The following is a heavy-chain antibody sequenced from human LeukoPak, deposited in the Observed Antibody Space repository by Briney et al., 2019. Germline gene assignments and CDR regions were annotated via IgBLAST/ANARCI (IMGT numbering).Heavy chain of an antibody. Sequence: GGSLRLSCTASGFTFGDYAMSWVRQAPGKGLEWVGFIRSKAYGGTTGYAASVKGRFTISRDDSKSIAYLQMNSLKTEDTAVYYCTREAYYYGSGLKTEIDYWGQGTLVTVSS. D-gene: IGHD3-10*01. J-gene: IGHJ4*02. CDR1: GFTFGDYA. V-gene: IGHV3-49*04. CDR2: IRSKAYGGTT. CDR3: TREAYYYGSGLKTEIDY.